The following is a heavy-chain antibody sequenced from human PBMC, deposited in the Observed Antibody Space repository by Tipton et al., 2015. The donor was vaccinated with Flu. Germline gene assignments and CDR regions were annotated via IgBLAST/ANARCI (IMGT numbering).Heavy chain of an antibody. J-gene: IGHJ4*02. Sequence: LRLSCTVSGGSISSSSYYWGWIRQPPGKGLEWIGSIYYSGSTYYNPSLKSRVTISVDTSKNQFSLKLSSVTAADTAVYYCASHYYGSGSYYHPLFDYWGQGTLVTVSS. CDR2: IYYSGST. V-gene: IGHV4-39*01. D-gene: IGHD3-10*01. CDR3: ASHYYGSGSYYHPLFDY. CDR1: GGSISSSSYY.